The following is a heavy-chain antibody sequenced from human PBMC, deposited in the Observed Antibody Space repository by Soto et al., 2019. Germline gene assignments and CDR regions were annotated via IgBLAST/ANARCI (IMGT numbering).Heavy chain of an antibody. CDR2: INAGNGNT. D-gene: IGHD2-21*02. J-gene: IGHJ6*03. CDR3: ARGGGGGDPEYYYYYYMDV. V-gene: IGHV1-3*01. Sequence: ASVKVSCKASGYTFTSYAMHWVRQAPGQRLEWMGWINAGNGNTKYSQKFQGRVTMTTDTSTSTAYMELRSLRSDDTAVYYCARGGGGGDPEYYYYYYMDVWGKGTTVTVSS. CDR1: GYTFTSYA.